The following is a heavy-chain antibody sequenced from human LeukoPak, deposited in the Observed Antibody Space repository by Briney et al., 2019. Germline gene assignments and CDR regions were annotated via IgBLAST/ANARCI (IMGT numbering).Heavy chain of an antibody. J-gene: IGHJ3*02. Sequence: GGSLRLSCAASGFTFYDYNMHRVRQAPGKGLEWVSLISWDGGSTYYADSVKGRFTISRDNSKNSLYLQMNSLRTEDTALYYCAVDAFDIWGQGTMVTVSS. CDR2: ISWDGGST. CDR3: AVDAFDI. V-gene: IGHV3-43*01. CDR1: GFTFYDYN.